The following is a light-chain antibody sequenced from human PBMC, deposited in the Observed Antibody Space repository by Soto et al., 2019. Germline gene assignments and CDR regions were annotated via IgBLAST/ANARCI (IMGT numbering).Light chain of an antibody. CDR1: QSVSSSY. CDR2: GAS. CDR3: QQYNNFYT. V-gene: IGKV3-15*01. J-gene: IGKJ2*01. Sequence: EIVLTQSPGTLSLSPGERATLSCRASQSVSSSYFAWYQQKPGQAPRLLIYGASTRATGIPARFSGSGSGTEFTLTISSLQSEDFAVYYCQQYNNFYTFGQGTKLEIK.